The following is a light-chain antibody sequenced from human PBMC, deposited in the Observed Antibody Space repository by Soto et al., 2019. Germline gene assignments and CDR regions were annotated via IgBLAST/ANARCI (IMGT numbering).Light chain of an antibody. V-gene: IGKV1-9*01. CDR1: QDIAIY. Sequence: IQLTQSPSSLSASVVDRFTITFLASQDIAIYLAWYQQKPGEAPKLLIYAASTLYGGVPSRFSGSGSGTDFTLTISSLQPYDFATYYCQQYNSYSPRTFGQGTKVDIK. CDR3: QQYNSYSPRT. J-gene: IGKJ1*01. CDR2: AAS.